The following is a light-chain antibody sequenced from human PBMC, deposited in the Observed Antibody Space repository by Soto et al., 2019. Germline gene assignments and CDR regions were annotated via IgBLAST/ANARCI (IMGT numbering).Light chain of an antibody. V-gene: IGKV1-39*01. J-gene: IGKJ4*01. CDR1: QSISSY. CDR3: XQXXSTPALT. CDR2: AAS. Sequence: DIQMTQSPSSLXASXXXRVTXTCRASQSISSYLNWYQQKPGKAPKLLIYAASSLQSGVPSRFSGSGSGTDFTLTISSLQPEXXXTYXCXQXXSTPALTFGGGTKVEIK.